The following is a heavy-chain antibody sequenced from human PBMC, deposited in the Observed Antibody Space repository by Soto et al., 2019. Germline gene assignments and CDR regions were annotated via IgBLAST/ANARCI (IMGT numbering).Heavy chain of an antibody. CDR3: ARDSYSSNWYIDY. CDR1: GFHFCCYA. J-gene: IGHJ4*02. Sequence: GGALRLSCAASGFHFCCYAMHWVRQAPGKGLEWVTVISYDGTNKYYADSVKGRFTISRDNSKNTLYLQMDSLRAEDTALYYCARDSYSSNWYIDYWGQGTLVTVSS. V-gene: IGHV3-30-3*01. D-gene: IGHD6-13*01. CDR2: ISYDGTNK.